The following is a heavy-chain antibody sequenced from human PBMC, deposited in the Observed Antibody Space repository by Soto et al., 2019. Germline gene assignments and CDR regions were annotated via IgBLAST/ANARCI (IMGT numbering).Heavy chain of an antibody. D-gene: IGHD3-10*01. CDR3: ASVLYYGSGSYSPYGMAV. V-gene: IGHV1-69*01. CDR2: VSPPFRTS. CDR1: GVSFNNNG. J-gene: IGHJ6*02. Sequence: QVQLVQSGAEVKKPGSSVKVSCKTSGVSFNNNGIGWVRQAPGHGLEWMGGVSPPFRTSNYARKFQGRISITEDASTGTVNVELSSLTSEDTAQYYCASVLYYGSGSYSPYGMAVWGQGTTVTVSS.